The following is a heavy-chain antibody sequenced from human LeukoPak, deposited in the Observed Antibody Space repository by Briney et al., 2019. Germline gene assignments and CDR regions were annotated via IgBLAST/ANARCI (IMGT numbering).Heavy chain of an antibody. V-gene: IGHV4-34*01. J-gene: IGHJ4*02. CDR3: ARVFRDPYGSGSYPFDY. D-gene: IGHD3-10*01. Sequence: SETLSLTCAVYGGSFSGYYWSWIRQPPGKGLEWIGEINHSGSTNYNSSLKSRVTISVDTSKNQFSLKLSSVTAADTAVYYCARVFRDPYGSGSYPFDYWGQGTLVTVSS. CDR2: INHSGST. CDR1: GGSFSGYY.